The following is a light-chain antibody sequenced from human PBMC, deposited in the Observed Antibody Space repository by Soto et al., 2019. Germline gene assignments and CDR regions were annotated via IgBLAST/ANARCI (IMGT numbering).Light chain of an antibody. J-gene: IGLJ1*01. Sequence: QSALTQPASVSGSPGQSITISCTGTSSDVGDYNYVSWYQQHPGKAPKLMIYEVSNRPSGVSNRFSGSKSGNTASLTISGLQTEDEADYYCSSYTFSTLVFATGTKVTVL. V-gene: IGLV2-14*01. CDR2: EVS. CDR3: SSYTFSTLV. CDR1: SSDVGDYNY.